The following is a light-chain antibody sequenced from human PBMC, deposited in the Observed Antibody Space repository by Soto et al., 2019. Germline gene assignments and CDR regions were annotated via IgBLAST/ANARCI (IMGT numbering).Light chain of an antibody. J-gene: IGKJ1*01. V-gene: IGKV3-15*01. CDR3: QQYDNWPRT. CDR1: QSVRSN. CDR2: DAS. Sequence: EIVFTQSPGTLALSPGERATLSCRASQSVRSNLAWYQQKPGQPPRLLIYDASTRATGIPSRFSGSGSGTEFTLTISSLKSEDFAVYYCQQYDNWPRTFGQGTKVDI.